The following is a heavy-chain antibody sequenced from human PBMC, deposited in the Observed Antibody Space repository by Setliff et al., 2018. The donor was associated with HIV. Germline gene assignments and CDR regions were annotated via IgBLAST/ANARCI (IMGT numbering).Heavy chain of an antibody. J-gene: IGHJ5*02. Sequence: KTSETLSLTCTVSGDSISSNNYYWAWIRQSPGKGLEWIGCIFYGGSVYGSGRTFFNPSLKSRVTISVDMSKNQFSLKLTSVTAADTAVYYCARGGRYYLPGIAVAGIQRNWFDPWGQGALVTVSS. V-gene: IGHV4-39*07. CDR3: ARGGRYYLPGIAVAGIQRNWFDP. CDR1: GDSISSNNYY. D-gene: IGHD6-19*01. CDR2: IFYGGSVYGSGRT.